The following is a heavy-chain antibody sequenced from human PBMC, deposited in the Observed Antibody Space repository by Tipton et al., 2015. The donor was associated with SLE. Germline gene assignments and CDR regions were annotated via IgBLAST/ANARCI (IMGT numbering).Heavy chain of an antibody. CDR2: ISSGSSYT. J-gene: IGHJ6*03. D-gene: IGHD1-26*01. V-gene: IGHV3-11*06. Sequence: GSLRLSCAASGFSFSNYYMSWIRQAPGKGLEWVSYISSGSSYTDYADSVKGRFTISRDNAKNSLYLQMNNLSADDTAVYYCARLGGSHDEGVYYHYMDVWGKGTTVTVSS. CDR3: ARLGGSHDEGVYYHYMDV. CDR1: GFSFSNYY.